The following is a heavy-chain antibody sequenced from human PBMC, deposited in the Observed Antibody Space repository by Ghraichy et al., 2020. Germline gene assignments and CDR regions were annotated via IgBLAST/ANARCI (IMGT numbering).Heavy chain of an antibody. D-gene: IGHD3-10*01. CDR1: GFTFNNAW. Sequence: GESLNISCAASGFTFNNAWMTWVRQSPGKGLEWVGLLKSKTFGETTDYAAPVKGRFTISRDDSKDTLYLQMNSLQTDDTAVYYCIHGSGYLDYWGQRTLVTVSS. CDR2: LKSKTFGETT. CDR3: IHGSGYLDY. J-gene: IGHJ4*02. V-gene: IGHV3-15*01.